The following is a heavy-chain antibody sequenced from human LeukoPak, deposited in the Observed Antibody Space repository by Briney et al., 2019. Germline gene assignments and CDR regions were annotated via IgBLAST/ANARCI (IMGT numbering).Heavy chain of an antibody. D-gene: IGHD1-1*01. Sequence: SETLSLTCTVSGGSITSYYWSWIRQPPGKGLEWIGYISYSGSTNYNPSLKSRVTISLDTSKNQFSLKLSSVTAADTAVYYCARGGYNYYYYYYMDVWGKGTTVTVSS. CDR1: GGSITSYY. J-gene: IGHJ6*03. V-gene: IGHV4-59*01. CDR3: ARGGYNYYYYYYMDV. CDR2: ISYSGST.